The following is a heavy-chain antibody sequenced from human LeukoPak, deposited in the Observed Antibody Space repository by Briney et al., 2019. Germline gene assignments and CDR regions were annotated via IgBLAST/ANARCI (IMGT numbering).Heavy chain of an antibody. V-gene: IGHV3-74*01. Sequence: GGSLRLSCAASGFTFSSYWMHWVRQAPGKGLVWVSRINGDGSSTSYADSVKGRFTISRDNAKNTLCLQMNSLRAEDTAVYYCARVRYDYYGMDVWGQGTTVTVSS. CDR3: ARVRYDYYGMDV. CDR2: INGDGSST. D-gene: IGHD4-17*01. J-gene: IGHJ6*02. CDR1: GFTFSSYW.